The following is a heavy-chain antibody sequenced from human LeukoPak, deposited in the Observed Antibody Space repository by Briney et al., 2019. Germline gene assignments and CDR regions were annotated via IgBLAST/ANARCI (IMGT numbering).Heavy chain of an antibody. D-gene: IGHD2-2*01. V-gene: IGHV3-21*01. J-gene: IGHJ3*02. CDR2: ISSSSSYI. CDR1: GFAFSSYS. Sequence: GESLRLSCAASGFAFSSYSRNWVRQAPGKGLEWASSISSSSSYIYYADSVKGRFTISRDNAKNSLYPQMNSLRAEDTAVYYCARVGYCSSSSCSHDAFDIWGQGTMVTVSS. CDR3: ARVGYCSSSSCSHDAFDI.